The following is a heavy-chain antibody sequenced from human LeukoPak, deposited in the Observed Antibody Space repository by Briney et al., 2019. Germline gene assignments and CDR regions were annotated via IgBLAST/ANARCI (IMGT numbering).Heavy chain of an antibody. CDR3: ARGIYYDSSGYYESRYAFDI. J-gene: IGHJ3*02. CDR2: INHSVGA. CDR1: GGSFSGYY. Sequence: SETLSLTCAVYGGSFSGYYWSWIRQPPGKGLEWVGEINHSVGAHYNPSLKSGVTISVDTSKNQFSLKLSSVTAADPAVYYCARGIYYDSSGYYESRYAFDIWGQGTMVTVSS. V-gene: IGHV4-34*01. D-gene: IGHD3-22*01.